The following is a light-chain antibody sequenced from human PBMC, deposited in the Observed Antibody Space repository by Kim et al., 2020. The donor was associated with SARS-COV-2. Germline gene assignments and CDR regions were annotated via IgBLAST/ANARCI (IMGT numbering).Light chain of an antibody. V-gene: IGKV3-15*01. Sequence: VSPGERATLSCRASQGVGSNLAWYLQKRGQAPRLLIYGASTRATGIPDRFSGSGSGTEFTLTISSLQSEDFAVYYCQQYSNWPITFGQGTRLEIK. J-gene: IGKJ5*01. CDR3: QQYSNWPIT. CDR1: QGVGSN. CDR2: GAS.